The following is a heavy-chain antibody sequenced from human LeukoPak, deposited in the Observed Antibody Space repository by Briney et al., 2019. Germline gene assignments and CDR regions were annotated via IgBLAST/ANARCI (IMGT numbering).Heavy chain of an antibody. CDR1: GYTFTGYY. CDR2: INPNSGGT. Sequence: PRASVKVSCKASGYTFTGYYMHWVRQAPGQGLEWMGWINPNSGGTNYAQKFQGRVTMTRDTSISTAYMELSRLRSDDTAVYYCARDQSPYCSGGSCYGSPGDYWGQGTPVTVSS. V-gene: IGHV1-2*02. D-gene: IGHD2-15*01. CDR3: ARDQSPYCSGGSCYGSPGDY. J-gene: IGHJ4*02.